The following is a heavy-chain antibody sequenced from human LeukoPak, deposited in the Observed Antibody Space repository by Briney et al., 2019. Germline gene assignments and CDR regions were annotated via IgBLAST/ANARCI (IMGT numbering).Heavy chain of an antibody. CDR1: GYTFITYP. J-gene: IGHJ4*02. CDR3: ARGNYSSSGSYRHFDF. V-gene: IGHV1-3*04. Sequence: GASVKVSCKASGYTFITYPIHWVRQAPGQRPEWMGWTNTGNGNTEYSQSLQGRVTIARDTSASTAYMELSSLRSEDTALYYCARGNYSSSGSYRHFDFWGQGTLVTVSS. CDR2: TNTGNGNT. D-gene: IGHD3-10*01.